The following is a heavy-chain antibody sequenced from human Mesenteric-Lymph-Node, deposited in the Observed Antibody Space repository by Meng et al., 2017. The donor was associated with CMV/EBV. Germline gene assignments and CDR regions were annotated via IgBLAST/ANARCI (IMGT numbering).Heavy chain of an antibody. V-gene: IGHV1-2*02. CDR3: VRGYCSSETCYPGGWFDP. Sequence: ASVKVSCKASGYTFTGYYMHWVRQAPGQGLEWMGWINPNSGGTNYAQKFQGRVTMTRDTSTNTVYMDLSNLKPEDTAVYYCVRGYCSSETCYPGGWFDPWGQGTLVTVSS. J-gene: IGHJ5*02. D-gene: IGHD2-15*01. CDR2: INPNSGGT. CDR1: GYTFTGYY.